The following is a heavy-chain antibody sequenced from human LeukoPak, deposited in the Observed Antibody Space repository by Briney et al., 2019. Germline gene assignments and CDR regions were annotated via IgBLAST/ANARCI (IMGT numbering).Heavy chain of an antibody. J-gene: IGHJ5*02. CDR2: INHSGST. CDR3: ARERRAAARHWFDP. V-gene: IGHV4-34*01. Sequence: PSETLSLTCAVYGGSFSGYYWSWIRLPPGKGLEWIGEINHSGSTNYNPSLKSRVTISVDTSKNQFSLKLSSVTAADTAVYYCARERRAAARHWFDPWGQGTLVTVSS. CDR1: GGSFSGYY. D-gene: IGHD6-13*01.